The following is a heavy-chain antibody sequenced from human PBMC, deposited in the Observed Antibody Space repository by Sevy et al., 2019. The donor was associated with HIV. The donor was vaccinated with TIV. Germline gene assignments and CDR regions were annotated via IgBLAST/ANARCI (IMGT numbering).Heavy chain of an antibody. CDR2: IYYSGST. D-gene: IGHD3-16*01. Sequence: SETLSLTCTVSGGSVISGSYYWSWIRQPPGKGLEWIGYIYYSGSTNYNPSLKSRVTISLDTSKDHFSLKMTSVTTADTAVYYCARDDPVMNTFDIWGQGTMVTVSS. CDR1: GGSVISGSYY. J-gene: IGHJ3*02. V-gene: IGHV4-61*03. CDR3: ARDDPVMNTFDI.